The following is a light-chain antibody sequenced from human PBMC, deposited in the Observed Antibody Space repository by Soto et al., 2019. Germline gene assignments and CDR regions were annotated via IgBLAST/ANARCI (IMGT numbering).Light chain of an antibody. J-gene: IGLJ1*01. V-gene: IGLV2-14*01. CDR2: DVS. CDR3: NSYTTSSTPGYV. Sequence: QSLLTQPASLSGSPGQSITISCTGTSSDVGGYNYVSWYQQHPGKAPKLIIYDVSNRPSGVSNRFSGSKSGNTASLTISGLQAEDEADYYCNSYTTSSTPGYVFGTGTKVTV. CDR1: SSDVGGYNY.